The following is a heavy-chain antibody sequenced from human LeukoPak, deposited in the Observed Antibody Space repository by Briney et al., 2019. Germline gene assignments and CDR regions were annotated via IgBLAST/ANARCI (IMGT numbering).Heavy chain of an antibody. CDR3: ARHQRSKYWGGLFGY. CDR2: INHSGST. CDR1: GGSFSGYY. D-gene: IGHD4-11*01. V-gene: IGHV4-34*01. Sequence: PSETLSLTCAVYGGSFSGYYWSWIRQPPGKGLEWIGEINHSGSTNYNPSLKSRVTISVDTSKNQFSLKLSSVTAADTAVYYCARHQRSKYWGGLFGYWGQGTLVTVSS. J-gene: IGHJ4*02.